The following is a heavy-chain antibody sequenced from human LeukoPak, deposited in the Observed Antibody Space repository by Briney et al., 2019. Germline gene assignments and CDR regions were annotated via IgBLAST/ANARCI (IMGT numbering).Heavy chain of an antibody. Sequence: ASVKVSCKASGYTFTSYGISWVRQAPGQGLEWMGWISAYNGNTNYAQKLQGRVTMTTDTSTSTAYMELRSLRSDDTAVYYCAXXGYSSGWWTYGMDVWGQGTTVTVSS. CDR2: ISAYNGNT. CDR1: GYTFTSYG. CDR3: AXXGYSSGWWTYGMDV. J-gene: IGHJ6*02. V-gene: IGHV1-18*01. D-gene: IGHD6-19*01.